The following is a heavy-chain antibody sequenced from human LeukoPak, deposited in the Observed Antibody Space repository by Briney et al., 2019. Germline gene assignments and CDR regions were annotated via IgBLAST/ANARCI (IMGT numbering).Heavy chain of an antibody. Sequence: PGGSLRLSCAASGFMFNSYAMNWVRQAPGKGLEWVSLISGGGGGTYYADSVMGRFTISRDNSKNTLYLQMNSLRVEDTAVYYCAKQRGYTYNYEVDYWGQGTLVTVSS. V-gene: IGHV3-23*01. CDR3: AKQRGYTYNYEVDY. CDR2: ISGGGGGT. D-gene: IGHD5-18*01. CDR1: GFMFNSYA. J-gene: IGHJ4*02.